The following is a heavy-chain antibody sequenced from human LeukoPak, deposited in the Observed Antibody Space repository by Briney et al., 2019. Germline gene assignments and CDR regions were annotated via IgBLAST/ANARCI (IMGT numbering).Heavy chain of an antibody. Sequence: PGGSLRLSCAASGFTFSSYWMSWVRQAPGKGLEWVANIKQDGSEKYYVDSVKGRFTISRDNAKNSLYLQMNSLRAEDTAVYYCAREDGVSSDDAFDLWGQGTMVTIS. CDR2: IKQDGSEK. D-gene: IGHD3-10*01. V-gene: IGHV3-7*01. J-gene: IGHJ3*01. CDR3: AREDGVSSDDAFDL. CDR1: GFTFSSYW.